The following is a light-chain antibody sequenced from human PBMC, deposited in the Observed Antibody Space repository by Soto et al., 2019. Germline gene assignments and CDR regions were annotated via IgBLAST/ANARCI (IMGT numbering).Light chain of an antibody. CDR3: QQLYGYPLT. J-gene: IGKJ4*01. V-gene: IGKV1-9*01. CDR2: PAS. CDR1: QDISRA. Sequence: IQLTQSPSSLSATVGDRVTITCRASQDISRALAWYQQKPGKAPNLLISPASNLQSGVPSRFRVSGSGTDFTLTINGLQPEDFATYWCQQLYGYPLTFGGGTKVDIK.